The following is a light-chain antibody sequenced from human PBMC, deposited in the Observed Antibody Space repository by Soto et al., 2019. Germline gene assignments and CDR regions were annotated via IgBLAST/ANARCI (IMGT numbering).Light chain of an antibody. Sequence: IQMTQSPSSLSASVGDRVTITCRSSQGIHTYLNWYQFKPGKAPKLLIYGASSLHSGVPSRFSGGGSGTDFTLTISSLQPEDFATYYCQQLNSYPRTFGQGTRLEIK. CDR2: GAS. CDR3: QQLNSYPRT. CDR1: QGIHTY. V-gene: IGKV1-9*01. J-gene: IGKJ5*01.